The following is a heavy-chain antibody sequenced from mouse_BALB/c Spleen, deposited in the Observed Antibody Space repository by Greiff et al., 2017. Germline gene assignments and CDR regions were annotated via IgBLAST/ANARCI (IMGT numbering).Heavy chain of an antibody. V-gene: IGHV1-87*01. CDR3: NYYEYDVAMDY. CDR2: IYPGDGDT. D-gene: IGHD2-4*01. J-gene: IGHJ4*01. CDR1: GYTFTSYW. Sequence: VQLQQSGAELARPGASVKLSCKASGYTFTSYWMQWVKQRPGQGLEWIGAIYPGDGDTRYTQKFKGKATLTADKSSSTAYMQLSSLASEDSAVYYCNYYEYDVAMDYWGQGTSVTVSS.